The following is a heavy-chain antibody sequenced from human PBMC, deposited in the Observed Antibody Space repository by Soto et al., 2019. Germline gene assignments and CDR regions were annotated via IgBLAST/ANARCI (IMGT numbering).Heavy chain of an antibody. V-gene: IGHV1-2*02. CDR3: ARNADGGYYFDF. CDR2: INPTRGGT. J-gene: IGHJ4*02. CDR1: GYTFSDFY. D-gene: IGHD3-16*01. Sequence: ASVKVSCKASGYTFSDFYLHWVRQAPGHGLEWVGWINPTRGGTNYAQKFRDRVTVTADPSINTTYVQWSSLKTSDTAIYYCARNADGGYYFDFWGQGTLVTVSS.